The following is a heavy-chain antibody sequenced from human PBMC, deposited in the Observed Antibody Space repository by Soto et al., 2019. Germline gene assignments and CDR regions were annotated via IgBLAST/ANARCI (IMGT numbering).Heavy chain of an antibody. CDR2: IYPGDSDT. J-gene: IGHJ6*02. Sequence: GESLKISCKGSGYSFTSYWIGWVRQMPGKGLEWMGIIYPGDSDTRYSPSFQGQVTISRDNSKNTLYLQMNSLRAEDTAVYYCAKPRSSSAYYYGMDVWGQGTTVTVSS. D-gene: IGHD6-6*01. CDR3: AKPRSSSAYYYGMDV. V-gene: IGHV5-51*01. CDR1: GYSFTSYW.